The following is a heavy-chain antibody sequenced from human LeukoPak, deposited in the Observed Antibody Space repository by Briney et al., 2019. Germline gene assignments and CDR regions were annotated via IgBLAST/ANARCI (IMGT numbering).Heavy chain of an antibody. Sequence: SETLSLTCIVSGYSISSGYYWGWIRQPPGKGLEWMGSIYHSGSTYYKRSLKSRVTISVDTCKNQSSLNLSSVTAADTAVSYCARAPSRFTLSWSDPCGQGTLVTVSS. V-gene: IGHV4-38-2*02. CDR2: IYHSGST. CDR3: ARAPSRFTLSWSDP. J-gene: IGHJ5*02. D-gene: IGHD3-16*01. CDR1: GYSISSGYY.